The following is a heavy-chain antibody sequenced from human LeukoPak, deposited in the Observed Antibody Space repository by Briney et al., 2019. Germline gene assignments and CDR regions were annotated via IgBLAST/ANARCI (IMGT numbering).Heavy chain of an antibody. CDR1: GFTFSTYS. V-gene: IGHV3-21*01. J-gene: IGHJ4*02. CDR2: ISDSSAFI. D-gene: IGHD5-18*01. Sequence: PGGSLRLSCAASGFTFSTYSMNWVRQAPGKGLEWVSSISDSSAFIYYAESVRGRFTISRDNAKNSLFLQMNSLRAEDTAVYYCTTLRKRYTYDRDSWGQGTLVTVSS. CDR3: TTLRKRYTYDRDS.